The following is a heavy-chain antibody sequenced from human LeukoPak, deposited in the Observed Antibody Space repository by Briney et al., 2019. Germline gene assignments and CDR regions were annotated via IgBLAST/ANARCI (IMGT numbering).Heavy chain of an antibody. D-gene: IGHD6-19*01. Sequence: ETLSLTCAVYGGSFSGYYWSWIRQPPGKGLEWIGEINHSGSTNYNPSLKSRVTISVDTSKNQFSLKLSSVTAADTAVYYCARVRWLVRYFDYWGQGTLVTVSS. V-gene: IGHV4-34*01. CDR1: GGSFSGYY. CDR3: ARVRWLVRYFDY. J-gene: IGHJ4*02. CDR2: INHSGST.